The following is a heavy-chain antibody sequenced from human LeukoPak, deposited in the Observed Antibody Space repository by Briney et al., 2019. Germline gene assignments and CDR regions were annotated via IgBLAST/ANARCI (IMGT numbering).Heavy chain of an antibody. D-gene: IGHD3-9*01. Sequence: SETLSLTCTVSGGSINSYYWSWVRQPPGKGLECIGYIHYTGSTNYNPSLKSRVTISVDTSKNQFSLKLSSVTAADTAVYYCARATRNYDILTGYYTPGFFDYWGQGTLVTVSS. J-gene: IGHJ4*02. CDR2: IHYTGST. CDR3: ARATRNYDILTGYYTPGFFDY. CDR1: GGSINSYY. V-gene: IGHV4-59*01.